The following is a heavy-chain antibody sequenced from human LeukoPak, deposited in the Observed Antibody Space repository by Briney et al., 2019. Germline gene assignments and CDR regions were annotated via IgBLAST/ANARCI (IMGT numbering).Heavy chain of an antibody. CDR3: ARSSLGAYDI. V-gene: IGHV3-7*03. Sequence: GGSLRLSCAASGVTFSSYWMSWVRQAPGKGLEWVANIKQDGSEKYYVDSVKGRFTISRDNAKNSLYLQMNSLRAEDTAVYSCARSSLGAYDIWGQGTMVTVSS. D-gene: IGHD3-16*01. CDR1: GVTFSSYW. J-gene: IGHJ3*02. CDR2: IKQDGSEK.